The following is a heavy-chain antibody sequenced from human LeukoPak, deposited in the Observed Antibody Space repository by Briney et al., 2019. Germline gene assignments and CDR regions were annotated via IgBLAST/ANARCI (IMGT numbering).Heavy chain of an antibody. CDR1: RFTFSNYW. J-gene: IGHJ6*02. D-gene: IGHD4-17*01. CDR2: INQDGSKK. Sequence: PGGSLRLSCVASRFTFSNYWMSWVRQAPGKGLEWVANINQDGSKKRYADSMKGRFTISRDNAKESLYLQLNSLRAEDTAVYYCAKDADYGDYGGRNGYYYGMDVWGQGTTVTVSS. V-gene: IGHV3-7*01. CDR3: AKDADYGDYGGRNGYYYGMDV.